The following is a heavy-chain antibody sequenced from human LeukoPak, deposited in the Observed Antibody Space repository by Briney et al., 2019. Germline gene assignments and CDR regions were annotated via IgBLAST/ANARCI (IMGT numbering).Heavy chain of an antibody. CDR1: GFTFSSYG. J-gene: IGHJ5*02. CDR3: ARDLLLWFGELFGNWFDP. V-gene: IGHV3-30*02. CDR2: IRYDGSNK. D-gene: IGHD3-10*01. Sequence: GGSLRLSCAASGFTFSSYGMHWVRQAPGKGLEWVAFIRYDGSNKYCADSVKGRFTISRDNSKNTLYLQMNSLRSDDTAVYYCARDLLLWFGELFGNWFDPWGQGTLVTVSS.